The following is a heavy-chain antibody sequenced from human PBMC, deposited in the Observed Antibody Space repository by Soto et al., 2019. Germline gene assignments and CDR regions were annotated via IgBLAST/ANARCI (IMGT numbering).Heavy chain of an antibody. CDR1: GGTFSSYA. V-gene: IGHV1-69*13. CDR2: IIPIFGTA. Sequence: SVKVSCKASGGTFSSYAISWVRQAPGQGLEWMGGIIPIFGTANHAQKFQGRVTITADESTSTAYMELSSLRSEDTAVYYCARADYYGSGSPNVFDYWGQGTLVTVSS. CDR3: ARADYYGSGSPNVFDY. D-gene: IGHD3-10*01. J-gene: IGHJ4*02.